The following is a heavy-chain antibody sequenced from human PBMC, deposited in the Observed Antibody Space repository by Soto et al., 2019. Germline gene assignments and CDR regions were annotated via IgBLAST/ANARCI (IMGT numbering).Heavy chain of an antibody. CDR2: IIPILDVA. CDR1: GGIFSSYI. J-gene: IGHJ4*02. D-gene: IGHD2-21*02. CDR3: ARDRATDYYFDL. Sequence: QVQLVQSGAEVKKPGSSVKVSCKASGGIFSSYIITWVRQAPGQGLEWMGRIIPILDVANYAQNFQVRVTITADTSTSTAYIELTSLTSEDTAVYYCARDRATDYYFDLWGQGTLVTVSS. V-gene: IGHV1-69*08.